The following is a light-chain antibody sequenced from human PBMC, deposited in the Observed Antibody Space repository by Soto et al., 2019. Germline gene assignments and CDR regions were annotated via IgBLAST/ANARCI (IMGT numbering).Light chain of an antibody. V-gene: IGKV1-5*03. CDR3: QQYNDNWT. CDR2: KAS. J-gene: IGKJ1*01. Sequence: GDRVTITCRASQSISSWLAWYQQKPGKAPKLLIYKASTLQSGVPSRFSGSGSGTEFTLAISSLQPDDSATYYCQQYNDNWTFGQGTKV. CDR1: QSISSW.